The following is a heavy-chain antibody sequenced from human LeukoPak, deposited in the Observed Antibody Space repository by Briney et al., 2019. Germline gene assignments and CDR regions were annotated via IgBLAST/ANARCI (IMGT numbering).Heavy chain of an antibody. CDR3: ARVIAATGPGSYYYGMDV. CDR1: GGSFGGYY. D-gene: IGHD6-13*01. CDR2: INHSGST. V-gene: IGHV4-34*01. J-gene: IGHJ6*02. Sequence: SETLSLTCAVYGGSFGGYYWSWIRQPPGKGLEWIGEINHSGSTNYNPSLKSRVTISVDTSKNQFSLKLSSVTAADTAVYYCARVIAATGPGSYYYGMDVWGQGTTVTVSS.